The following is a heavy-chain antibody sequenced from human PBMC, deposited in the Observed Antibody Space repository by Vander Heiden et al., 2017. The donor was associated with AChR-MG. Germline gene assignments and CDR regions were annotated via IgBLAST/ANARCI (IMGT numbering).Heavy chain of an antibody. CDR2: INHSGST. CDR3: ARGRSRDTAMVRDYYYYYGMDV. CDR1: GGSFSGYY. V-gene: IGHV4-34*01. Sequence: QVQLQQWGAGLWKPSETLSLTCAAYGGSFSGYYWSWIRQPPGKGLEWIGEINHSGSTNYNPSLKSRVTISVDTSKNQFSRKLSSVTAADTAVYYCARGRSRDTAMVRDYYYYYGMDVWGQGTTVTVSS. J-gene: IGHJ6*02. D-gene: IGHD5-18*01.